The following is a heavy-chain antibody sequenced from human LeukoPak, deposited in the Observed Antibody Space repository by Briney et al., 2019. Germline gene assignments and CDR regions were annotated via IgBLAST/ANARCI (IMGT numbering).Heavy chain of an antibody. J-gene: IGHJ4*03. CDR1: GYTFIAYY. Sequence: GASVKVSCKASGYTFIAYYIHWMRRAPGQGLEWMGWINPNSGATNYAQKFQGRITMTRDTSINTAYMELYSLNSDDTAAYFCARGVLRGSGSFDYWGQGSLVTVSS. D-gene: IGHD6-19*01. CDR3: ARGVLRGSGSFDY. V-gene: IGHV1-2*02. CDR2: INPNSGAT.